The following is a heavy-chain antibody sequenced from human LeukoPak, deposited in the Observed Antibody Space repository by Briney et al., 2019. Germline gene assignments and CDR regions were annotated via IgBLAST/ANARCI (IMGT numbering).Heavy chain of an antibody. CDR2: FSGGGDS. Sequence: GGSLRLSCVASGFTSGVYAMSWVRQAPGKGLEWVSAFSGGGDSFYADSVRGRFSVSADKSKNILYLQMSSLRAEDTAVYYCAKEFNRGLPDYWGQGTLVTVPS. CDR3: AKEFNRGLPDY. J-gene: IGHJ4*02. CDR1: GFTSGVYA. D-gene: IGHD2-21*01. V-gene: IGHV3-23*01.